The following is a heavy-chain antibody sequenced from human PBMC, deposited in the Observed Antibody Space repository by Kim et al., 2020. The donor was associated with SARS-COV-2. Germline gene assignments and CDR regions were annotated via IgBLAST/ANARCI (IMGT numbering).Heavy chain of an antibody. CDR1: GFTFSSYA. J-gene: IGHJ6*02. Sequence: GGSLRLSCAASGFTFSSYAMHWVRQAPGKGLEWVAVIWYDGSNKYYADSVKGRFTISRDNSKNTLYLQMNSLRAEDTAVYYCASQSIVVVPAAIDVYYYYGMDVWGQGTTVTVSS. D-gene: IGHD2-2*01. CDR2: IWYDGSNK. CDR3: ASQSIVVVPAAIDVYYYYGMDV. V-gene: IGHV3-33*01.